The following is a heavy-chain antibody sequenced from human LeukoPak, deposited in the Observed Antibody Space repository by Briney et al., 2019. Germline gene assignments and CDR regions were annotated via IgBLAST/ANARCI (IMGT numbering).Heavy chain of an antibody. CDR1: GFSLGTRGGG. CDR2: IYWNDDK. J-gene: IGHJ4*02. Sequence: SGPTLVKPTQTLTLTCTFSGFSLGTRGGGVGWIRQPPGKALEWLSLIYWNDDKRYSPSLKSRLTITKDTSKNQVVLTMTNMDPVDTATYYCAHRRRLHNFDYWGQGTLVTVSS. CDR3: AHRRRLHNFDY. D-gene: IGHD2-15*01. V-gene: IGHV2-5*01.